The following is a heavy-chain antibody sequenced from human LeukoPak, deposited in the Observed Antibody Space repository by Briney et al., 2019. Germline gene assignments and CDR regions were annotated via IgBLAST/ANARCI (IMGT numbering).Heavy chain of an antibody. V-gene: IGHV1-69*13. J-gene: IGHJ5*02. CDR1: GGTFSSYA. CDR3: ARDGLYSSAYWFNP. CDR2: IIPIFGTA. Sequence: ASVKLSCKASGGTFSSYAISWVRQAPGQGLEWMGGIIPIFGTANYAQKFQGRVTITADESTSTAYMELSSLRSEDTAVYYCARDGLYSSAYWFNPWGQGTLVTVSS. D-gene: IGHD6-19*01.